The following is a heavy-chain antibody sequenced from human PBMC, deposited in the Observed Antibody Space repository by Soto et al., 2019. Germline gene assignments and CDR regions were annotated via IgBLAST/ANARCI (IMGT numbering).Heavy chain of an antibody. V-gene: IGHV1-69*01. CDR2: IIPIFGTA. CDR3: ARASLDYVWGSYRYRGAFDI. CDR1: GCTFSSYA. D-gene: IGHD3-16*02. J-gene: IGHJ3*02. Sequence: QVQLVQSGAEVKKPGSSVKVSCKASGCTFSSYAISWVRQAPGQGLEWMGGIIPIFGTANYAQKFQGRVTITADESTSPAYRELSSLRSEDTAVYYCARASLDYVWGSYRYRGAFDIWGQGTMVTVSS.